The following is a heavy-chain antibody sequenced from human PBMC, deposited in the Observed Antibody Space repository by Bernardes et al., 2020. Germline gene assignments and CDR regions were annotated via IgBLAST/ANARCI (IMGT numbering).Heavy chain of an antibody. V-gene: IGHV4-59*03. D-gene: IGHD6-19*01. CDR2: VFHHGTT. CDR1: GGSLFGYY. CDR3: VAGNGWLDF. J-gene: IGHJ4*02. Sequence: SETLSLTCAVSGGSLFGYYWSWNRQPPGKCLEYIGYVFHHGTTNYDPSPKGRATISVDTSRRRFSLILSSITATDAAVCYCVAGNGWLDFWRPGTLVTVSS.